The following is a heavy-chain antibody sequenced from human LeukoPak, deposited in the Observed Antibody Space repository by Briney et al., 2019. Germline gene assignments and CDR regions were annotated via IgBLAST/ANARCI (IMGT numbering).Heavy chain of an antibody. D-gene: IGHD5-12*01. J-gene: IGHJ3*02. CDR2: IYYSGSA. Sequence: SETLSLTCTVSGDSISSNYWNWIRQPPGKGLEWIGSIYYSGSANYNPSLKSRVTISVDTSKNQFSLKQSSVTAADTAVYYCARHGDSGYDRENGAFDIWGQGTMVTVSS. CDR1: GDSISSNY. CDR3: ARHGDSGYDRENGAFDI. V-gene: IGHV4-59*08.